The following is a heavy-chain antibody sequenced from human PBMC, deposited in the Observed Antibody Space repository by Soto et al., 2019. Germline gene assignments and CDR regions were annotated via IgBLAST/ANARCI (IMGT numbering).Heavy chain of an antibody. J-gene: IGHJ4*02. Sequence: SETLSLTCTVSGGSISSYYWSWIRQPPGKGLEWIGYIYYSGSTNYSPSLKSRITISVDTSKTQFSLKLSSVTAADTAVYYCARVGGFGATTIDYWGQGTLVTVSS. CDR1: GGSISSYY. CDR3: ARVGGFGATTIDY. V-gene: IGHV4-59*08. CDR2: IYYSGST. D-gene: IGHD3-10*01.